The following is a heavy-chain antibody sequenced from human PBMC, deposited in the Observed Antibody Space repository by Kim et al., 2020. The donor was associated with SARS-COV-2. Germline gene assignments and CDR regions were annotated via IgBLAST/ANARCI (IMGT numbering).Heavy chain of an antibody. D-gene: IGHD6-19*01. V-gene: IGHV3-33*06. CDR3: AKFRQWLEDFDY. CDR2: IWYDGSNK. CDR1: GFTFSSYA. J-gene: IGHJ4*02. Sequence: GGSLRLSCAASGFTFSSYAMHWVRQAPGKGLEWVAVIWYDGSNKYYADSVKGRFTISRDNSKNTLYLQMNSLRAEDTAVYYCAKFRQWLEDFDYWGQGTLVTVSS.